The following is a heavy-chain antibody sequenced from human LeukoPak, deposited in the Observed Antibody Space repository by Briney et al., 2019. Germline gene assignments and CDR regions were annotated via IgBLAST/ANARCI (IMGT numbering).Heavy chain of an antibody. CDR3: ARLRSLDQ. CDR2: IKEDDSEI. D-gene: IGHD5-24*01. V-gene: IGHV3-7*01. J-gene: IGHJ4*02. Sequence: PGGTLRLSCAASGFTFSSYGMSWVRQAPGKGLEWVANIKEDDSEIYYADPVKGRFTISRDNTKNSLYLQMSNLRVEDTAVYYCARLRSLDQWGQGTLVTVAS. CDR1: GFTFSSYG.